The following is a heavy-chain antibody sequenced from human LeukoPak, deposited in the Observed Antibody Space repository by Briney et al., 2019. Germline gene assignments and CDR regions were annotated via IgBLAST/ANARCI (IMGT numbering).Heavy chain of an antibody. CDR2: ISAYNGNT. CDR3: ARDHRRITIFGVVPRAPYYFDY. D-gene: IGHD3-3*01. CDR1: GYTFTSYG. Sequence: ASVKVSCKASGYTFTSYGISWVRQAPGQGLEWVGWISAYNGNTNYAQKLQGRVTMTTDTSTSTAYMELRSLRSDDTAVYYCARDHRRITIFGVVPRAPYYFDYWGQGTLVTVSS. V-gene: IGHV1-18*01. J-gene: IGHJ4*02.